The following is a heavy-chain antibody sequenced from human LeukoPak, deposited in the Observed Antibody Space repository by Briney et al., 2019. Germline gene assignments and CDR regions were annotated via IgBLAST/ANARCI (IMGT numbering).Heavy chain of an antibody. D-gene: IGHD2-21*01. CDR1: GFTFSSDS. Sequence: GGSLRLSCAASGFTFSSDSMNLFRQAPGKGLEWVSYISSSSSTIYYADSVKGRFTISRDNAKNSLYLQMNSLRAEDTAVYYCARDYAYCGGDCYSYPYFDYWGQGTLVTVSS. J-gene: IGHJ4*02. V-gene: IGHV3-48*01. CDR3: ARDYAYCGGDCYSYPYFDY. CDR2: ISSSSSTI.